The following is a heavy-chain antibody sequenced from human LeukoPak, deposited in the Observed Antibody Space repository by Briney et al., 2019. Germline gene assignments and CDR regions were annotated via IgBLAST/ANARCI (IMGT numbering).Heavy chain of an antibody. CDR2: IYYSGST. V-gene: IGHV4-39*01. CDR1: GGSISSSSYY. J-gene: IGHJ6*02. Sequence: PSETLSLTCTVSGGSISSSSYYWGWIRQPPGKGLEWIGSIYYSGSTYYNPSLKSRVTISVDTSKNQFSLKLSSVTAADTAVYYCASLLDSSGYRVMDVWGQGTTVTVSS. D-gene: IGHD3-22*01. CDR3: ASLLDSSGYRVMDV.